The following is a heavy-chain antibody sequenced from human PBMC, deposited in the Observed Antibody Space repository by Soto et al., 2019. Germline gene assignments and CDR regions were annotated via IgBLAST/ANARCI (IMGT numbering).Heavy chain of an antibody. Sequence: PGGSLRLSCAASGFTFSSYAMSWVRQAPGKGLEWVSAISGSGGSTYYADSVKGRFTISRDNSKNTLYLQMNSLRAEDTALYYCARDQDSSTWYIYPIDYWGQGTLVTVSS. D-gene: IGHD2-2*01. CDR2: ISGSGGST. CDR1: GFTFSSYA. J-gene: IGHJ4*02. V-gene: IGHV3-23*01. CDR3: ARDQDSSTWYIYPIDY.